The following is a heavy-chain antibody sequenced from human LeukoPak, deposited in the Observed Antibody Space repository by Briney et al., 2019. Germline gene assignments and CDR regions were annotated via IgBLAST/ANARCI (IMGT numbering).Heavy chain of an antibody. Sequence: SEILSLTCTVSGGSISSSSYYWGWIRQPPGKGLEWIGSIYYSGSTYYNPSLKSRVTISVDTSKNQFSLKLSSVTAADTAVYYCARDTQGMRKNWFDPWGQGTLVTVSS. CDR2: IYYSGST. CDR1: GGSISSSSYY. J-gene: IGHJ5*02. CDR3: ARDTQGMRKNWFDP. D-gene: IGHD2-8*01. V-gene: IGHV4-39*07.